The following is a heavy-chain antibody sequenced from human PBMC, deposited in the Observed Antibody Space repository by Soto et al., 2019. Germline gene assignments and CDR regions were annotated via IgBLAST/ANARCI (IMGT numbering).Heavy chain of an antibody. CDR2: IYYSGSTST. J-gene: IGHJ6*02. D-gene: IGHD3-10*01. CDR3: ARSYYYGSGRARGMDV. Sequence: WTWIRQRPGKGLEWIAYIYYSGSTSTYYNPSLKSRVTISVDTSKNQFFLKLSSVTAADTAVYYCARSYYYGSGRARGMDVWGQGTTVTVSS. V-gene: IGHV4-31*02.